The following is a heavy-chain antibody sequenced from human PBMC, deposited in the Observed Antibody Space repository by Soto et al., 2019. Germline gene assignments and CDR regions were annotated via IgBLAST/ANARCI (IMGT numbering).Heavy chain of an antibody. J-gene: IGHJ4*02. V-gene: IGHV1-69*01. Sequence: QVQLVQSGVEVKTPGSAVKVSCKASGGTFNMFAMNWVRQAPGQGLEWMGGIIPIFNTPKYAQQFHGRVTITGDDSTSTAYMELSSLRSEDTATYYCTRSIGSGGVMGGFDYWGQGTLVTVSS. CDR1: GGTFNMFA. CDR3: TRSIGSGGVMGGFDY. CDR2: IIPIFNTP. D-gene: IGHD3-16*01.